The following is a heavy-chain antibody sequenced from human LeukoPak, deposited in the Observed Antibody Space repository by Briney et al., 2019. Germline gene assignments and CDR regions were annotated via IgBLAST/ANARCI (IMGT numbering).Heavy chain of an antibody. CDR2: IKSKTDGGTT. J-gene: IGHJ6*02. V-gene: IGHV3-15*01. D-gene: IGHD2-2*01. CDR1: GFTFSNAW. Sequence: GGSLRLSCAASGFTFSNAWMSWVRQAPGKGLEWVGRIKSKTDGGTTDYAAPVKGRFTISRDDSKNTLYLQMNSLKTEDTAVYYCTRGQVPAAFCAVVGGYYGMDVWGQGTTVTVSS. CDR3: TRGQVPAAFCAVVGGYYGMDV.